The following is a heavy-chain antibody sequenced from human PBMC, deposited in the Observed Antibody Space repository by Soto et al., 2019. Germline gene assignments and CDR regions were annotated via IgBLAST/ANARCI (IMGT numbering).Heavy chain of an antibody. CDR1: GVSFSGYY. Sequence: SETLSLTCAVYGVSFSGYYWSWIRPPPGKGLEWIGEINHSGSTNYNPSLKSRVTISVDTSKNQFSLKLSSVTAADTAVYYCARGRIYGYRYYFDYWGQGTLVTVSS. J-gene: IGHJ4*02. CDR2: INHSGST. V-gene: IGHV4-34*01. CDR3: ARGRIYGYRYYFDY. D-gene: IGHD5-18*01.